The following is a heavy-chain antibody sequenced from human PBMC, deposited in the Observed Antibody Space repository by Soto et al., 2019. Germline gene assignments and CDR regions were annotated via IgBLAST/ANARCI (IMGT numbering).Heavy chain of an antibody. J-gene: IGHJ5*02. Sequence: SGPTLVNPTQTLTLTCTFSGFSLSTSGVGVGWIRQPPGKALEWLALIYWDDDKRYSPSLKSRFTTTKDTSKNQVVLTMTNMDPVDTATYYCAHRVGPGAAWFGELLHKYNWFDPWGQGTLVTVSS. CDR1: GFSLSTSGVG. V-gene: IGHV2-5*02. CDR2: IYWDDDK. CDR3: AHRVGPGAAWFGELLHKYNWFDP. D-gene: IGHD3-10*01.